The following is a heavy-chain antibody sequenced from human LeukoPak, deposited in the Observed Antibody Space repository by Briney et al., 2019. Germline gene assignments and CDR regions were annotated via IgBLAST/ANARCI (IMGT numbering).Heavy chain of an antibody. CDR1: GFTFGDCA. Sequence: GGSLRLSCTASGFTFGDCAMSWVRQAPGKGLEWVGFLRSKAYGGTTEYAASVKGRFTISRDDSKSIAYLQMNSLKAEDTAVYYCTRDTYYYDSSIPGYWGQGTLVTVSS. J-gene: IGHJ4*02. CDR2: LRSKAYGGTT. V-gene: IGHV3-49*04. CDR3: TRDTYYYDSSIPGY. D-gene: IGHD3-22*01.